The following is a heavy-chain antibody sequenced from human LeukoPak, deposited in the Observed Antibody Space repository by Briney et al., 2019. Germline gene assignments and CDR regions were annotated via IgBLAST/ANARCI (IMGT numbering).Heavy chain of an antibody. Sequence: GGSLRLSCAASGFTFSSYVMSWVRQAPGKGLEWVSAISGSGGSTYYADSVKGRFTISRDNSKNTLYLQMNSLRAEDTAVYYCAKGKYQLPDYFDYWGQGTLVTVSS. D-gene: IGHD2-2*01. CDR1: GFTFSSYV. V-gene: IGHV3-23*01. CDR2: ISGSGGST. CDR3: AKGKYQLPDYFDY. J-gene: IGHJ4*02.